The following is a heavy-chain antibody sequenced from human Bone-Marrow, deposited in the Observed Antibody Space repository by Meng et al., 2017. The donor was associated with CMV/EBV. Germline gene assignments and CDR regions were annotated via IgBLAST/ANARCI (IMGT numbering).Heavy chain of an antibody. J-gene: IGHJ3*02. CDR2: IYPGDSDT. CDR3: ASPQLLGHYVFRNRYYTSPFNS. V-gene: IGHV5-51*01. D-gene: IGHD3-3*01. Sequence: KVSRQGSGYTFSSQWIAWVRQRPGKGLEWMGIIYPGDSDTTYSPSFQGQVTISADKSINTAYLHWISLKASDSAMYYCASPQLLGHYVFRNRYYTSPFNSWGQGTMVTVSS. CDR1: GYTFSSQW.